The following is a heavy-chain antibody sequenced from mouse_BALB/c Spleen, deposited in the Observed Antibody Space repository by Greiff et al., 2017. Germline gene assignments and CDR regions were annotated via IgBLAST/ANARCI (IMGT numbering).Heavy chain of an antibody. J-gene: IGHJ3*01. V-gene: IGHV5-17*02. CDR3: ARGGSSSAWFAY. D-gene: IGHD1-1*01. CDR2: ISSGSSTI. Sequence: EVQRVESGGGLVQPGGSRKLSCAASGFTFSSFGMHWVRQAPEKGLEWVAYISSGSSTIYYADTVKGRFTISRDNPKNTLFLQMTSLRSEDTAMYYCARGGSSSAWFAYWGQGTLVTVSA. CDR1: GFTFSSFG.